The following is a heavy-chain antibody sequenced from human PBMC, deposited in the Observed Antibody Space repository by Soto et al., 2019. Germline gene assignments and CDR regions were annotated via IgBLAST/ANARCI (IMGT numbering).Heavy chain of an antibody. CDR1: GFTFSVYD. D-gene: IGHD3-9*01. J-gene: IGHJ2*01. CDR3: ARECHDSLTTGWYFDL. CDR2: IGTGGDT. Sequence: EVQVVESGGGLVQPGGSLRLSCAASGFTFSVYDMHWVRQATGKGLEWVSAIGTGGDTYYPASVKDRFTISRENAKNSLYLKMHRLRAEDTAVYYCARECHDSLTTGWYFDLWGRGTLVTVSS. V-gene: IGHV3-13*01.